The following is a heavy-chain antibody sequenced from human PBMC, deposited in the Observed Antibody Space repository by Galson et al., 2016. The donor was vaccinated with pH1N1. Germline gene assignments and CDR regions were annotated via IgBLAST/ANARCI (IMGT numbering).Heavy chain of an antibody. V-gene: IGHV5-51*01. Sequence: QSGAEVKKSGESLKISCEASGYTFTDYWIGWVRQTPGTGLEWIGIIYPRDSDTRYRPSFQGHVTFSADVSISSDYHQWSSLKASDSGIYYCARADPSVFYSHWRQGTLVTVSS. CDR2: IYPRDSDT. CDR3: ARADPSVFYSH. CDR1: GYTFTDYW. J-gene: IGHJ4*02. D-gene: IGHD3-22*01.